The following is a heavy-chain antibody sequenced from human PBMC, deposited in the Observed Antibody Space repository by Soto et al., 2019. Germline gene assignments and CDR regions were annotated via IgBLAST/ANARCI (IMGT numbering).Heavy chain of an antibody. Sequence: PGGSLRLSCTASGFTVSSNYMSWVRQAPGKGLEWVSMIHSGGDIYYADSVRGRFSISRDNSRNTLYLQMNRLRLEDTAVYYCVRELPGPIGYWGQGTLVTVSS. D-gene: IGHD1-26*01. CDR3: VRELPGPIGY. CDR1: GFTVSSNY. V-gene: IGHV3-53*01. J-gene: IGHJ4*02. CDR2: IHSGGDI.